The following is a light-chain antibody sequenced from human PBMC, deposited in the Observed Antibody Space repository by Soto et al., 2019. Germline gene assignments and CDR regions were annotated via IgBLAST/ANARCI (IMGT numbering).Light chain of an antibody. J-gene: IGKJ5*01. Sequence: IVLTQSPGTLSLSPGERATLSFMASQTVSSNFLAWYQEKPGQAPRLLIYAASTRSTGISDRFSGSGSGADFTLTISRLEPEDFAVYYCQQYGSSPSITFGQGTRLEIK. CDR1: QTVSSNF. CDR3: QQYGSSPSIT. CDR2: AAS. V-gene: IGKV3-20*01.